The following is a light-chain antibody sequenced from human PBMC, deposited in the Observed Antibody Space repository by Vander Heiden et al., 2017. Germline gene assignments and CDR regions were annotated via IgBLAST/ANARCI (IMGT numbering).Light chain of an antibody. CDR1: RSEVGTYNA. CDR2: EGS. CDR3: YCYASDNTVV. J-gene: IGLJ2*01. V-gene: IGLV2-23*03. Sequence: QSALTQPASVSGSPGQSITISSTGARSEVGTYNAVSWYQQQPDKALKVIIDEGSKRPSGVANRFSGSKAGSTASLTISGLQAEDDAYYYCYCYASDNTVVFGGGTKLTVL.